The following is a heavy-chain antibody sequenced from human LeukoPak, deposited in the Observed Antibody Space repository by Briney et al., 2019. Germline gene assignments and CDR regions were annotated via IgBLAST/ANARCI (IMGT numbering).Heavy chain of an antibody. CDR3: ARHPLRGGFDY. CDR2: IFHTGDT. Sequence: SETLSLTCTVAGVSITDYYWSWIRQPPGKGLEWIAYIFHTGDTRYNPSLKSRITISLDTSKNQFSLKLNSVTAADTAVYYCARHPLRGGFDYWGQGTLVTVSS. CDR1: GVSITDYY. V-gene: IGHV4-59*08. J-gene: IGHJ4*02.